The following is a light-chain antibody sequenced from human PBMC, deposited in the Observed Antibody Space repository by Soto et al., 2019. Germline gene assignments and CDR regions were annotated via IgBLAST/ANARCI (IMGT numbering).Light chain of an antibody. CDR3: QQYNDWPLWT. CDR2: RTS. J-gene: IGKJ1*01. V-gene: IGKV3-15*01. CDR1: QGVSGN. Sequence: DIVMTQSPATLSLSPGDRATLSCRASQGVSGNLAWYQQKPGQAPRLLIYRTSTRATGVPARFSGRGSGTEFTLTISSPQSEDFAVYFCQQYNDWPLWTFGQGTKVEIK.